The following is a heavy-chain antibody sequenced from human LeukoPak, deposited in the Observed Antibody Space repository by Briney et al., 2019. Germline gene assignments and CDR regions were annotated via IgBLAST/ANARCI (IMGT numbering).Heavy chain of an antibody. D-gene: IGHD3-22*01. Sequence: GGSLRLSCAASGFTFDDYAMHWVRQAPGKGLEWVSLISGDGGSTYYADFVKGRFTISRDNSKNSLYLQMNSLRTEDTALYYCAKDRAPYDSSGYYYLGYWGQGTLVTVSS. CDR1: GFTFDDYA. V-gene: IGHV3-43*02. CDR2: ISGDGGST. CDR3: AKDRAPYDSSGYYYLGY. J-gene: IGHJ4*02.